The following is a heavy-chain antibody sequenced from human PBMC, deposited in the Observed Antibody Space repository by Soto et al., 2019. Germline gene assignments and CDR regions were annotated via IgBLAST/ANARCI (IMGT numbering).Heavy chain of an antibody. D-gene: IGHD3-10*01. CDR2: IYYSGST. V-gene: IGHV4-61*08. CDR3: ARAGSYRYFDY. J-gene: IGHJ4*02. Sequence: QVQLQESGPGLVKPSETLSLTCSVSGGSVSSGGYYWSWIRQPPGKGLEWIGCIYYSGSTDYNPSLKSRVTMSLDKSKHQFSLQLNSVTAADTAVYFCARAGSYRYFDYWGQGTLVTVSS. CDR1: GGSVSSGGYY.